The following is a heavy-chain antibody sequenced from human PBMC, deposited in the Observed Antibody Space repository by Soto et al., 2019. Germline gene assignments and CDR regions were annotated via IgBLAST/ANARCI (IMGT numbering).Heavy chain of an antibody. J-gene: IGHJ5*02. CDR2: IYDNGIT. D-gene: IGHD3-22*01. V-gene: IGHV4-59*12. CDR3: ARTYDSNRYANELGS. Sequence: QVVLQESGPGLVKPSETLSLTCSVSGRSITSSYWSWVRQPPGKGLAWIGYIYDNGITSKNPSLKSWVTMSADTSQNQFSLKLTSVTGADTAVYYCARTYDSNRYANELGSWGQGILVTVTS. CDR1: GRSITSSY.